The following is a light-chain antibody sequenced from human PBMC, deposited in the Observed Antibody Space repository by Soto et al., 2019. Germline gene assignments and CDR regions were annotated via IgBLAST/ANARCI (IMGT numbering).Light chain of an antibody. Sequence: DIQMTQSPSSLSASVGDRVTITCRASQSISSYLNWYQQKPGKAPKLLMYAASSLQSGVPSRFSGSGSGTDFTLTITSLQPEDFATYYCQQSYTTPPTFGGGTKVDIK. J-gene: IGKJ4*01. CDR1: QSISSY. CDR3: QQSYTTPPT. CDR2: AAS. V-gene: IGKV1-39*01.